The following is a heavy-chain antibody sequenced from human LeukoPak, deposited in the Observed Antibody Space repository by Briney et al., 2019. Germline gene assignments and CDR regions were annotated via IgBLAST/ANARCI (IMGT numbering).Heavy chain of an antibody. CDR2: MNPNSGNT. D-gene: IGHD2-2*01. Sequence: ASVKVSCKASGYTFTSYDINWVRQATGQGLDWMGWMNPNSGNTGYAQKFQGRVTMTRNSSISTAYMELSSLRSEDTAVYYCARAVHSSLSNWFDPWGQGTLVTVSS. CDR3: ARAVHSSLSNWFDP. V-gene: IGHV1-8*01. CDR1: GYTFTSYD. J-gene: IGHJ5*02.